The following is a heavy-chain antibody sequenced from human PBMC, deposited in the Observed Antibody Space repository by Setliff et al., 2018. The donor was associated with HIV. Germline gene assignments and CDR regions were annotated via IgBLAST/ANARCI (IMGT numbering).Heavy chain of an antibody. D-gene: IGHD5-12*01. CDR1: GYTFTGYY. Sequence: ASVKVSCKASGYTFTGYYMHWVRQAPGQGLEWMGVINPTGGSTRNTQKFQGRVAMTRDTSTSTVYMELSSLRSEDTAVYYCASAGAWQRNALDIWGQGTMGTVSS. CDR2: INPTGGST. J-gene: IGHJ3*02. CDR3: ASAGAWQRNALDI. V-gene: IGHV1-46*01.